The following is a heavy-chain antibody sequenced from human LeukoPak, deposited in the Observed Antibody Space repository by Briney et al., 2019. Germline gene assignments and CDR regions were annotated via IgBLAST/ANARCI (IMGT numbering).Heavy chain of an antibody. CDR1: GYTFTSYY. V-gene: IGHV1-46*01. D-gene: IGHD1-26*01. CDR3: VREKSGGYYDY. CDR2: IRPSGSST. Sequence: GASVKVSCKASGYTFTSYYMHWVRQAPGQGLKWMGTIRPSGSSTTYAQKIQGRVTMTWDMSTSTGYMELSSLRSEDTAVYYCVREKSGGYYDYWGQGTLVTVSS. J-gene: IGHJ4*02.